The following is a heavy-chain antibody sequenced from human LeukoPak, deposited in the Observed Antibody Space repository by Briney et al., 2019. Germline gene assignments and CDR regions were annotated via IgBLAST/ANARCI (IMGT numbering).Heavy chain of an antibody. CDR2: IYYSGST. CDR3: ASNGDTAPMGGDAFDI. D-gene: IGHD5-18*01. Sequence: SETLSLTCTVSGGSISSYYWSWIRQPPGKGLEWIGYIYYSGSTNYNPSPKSRVTISVDTSKNQFSLKLSSVTAADTAVYYCASNGDTAPMGGDAFDIWGQGTMVTVSS. CDR1: GGSISSYY. J-gene: IGHJ3*02. V-gene: IGHV4-59*08.